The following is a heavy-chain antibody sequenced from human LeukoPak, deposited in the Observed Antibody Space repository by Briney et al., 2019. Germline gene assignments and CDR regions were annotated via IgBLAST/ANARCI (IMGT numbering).Heavy chain of an antibody. Sequence: SETLSLTCTVSGGSISSYYWSWIRQPAGKGLEWIGRTYISGRTNYNPSLKSRVTMSVDTSKNQFSLKLSSVTAADTAVYYCARGKNDFWSGYHDAFDIWGQGTMVTVSS. CDR1: GGSISSYY. D-gene: IGHD3-3*01. V-gene: IGHV4-4*07. CDR3: ARGKNDFWSGYHDAFDI. J-gene: IGHJ3*02. CDR2: TYISGRT.